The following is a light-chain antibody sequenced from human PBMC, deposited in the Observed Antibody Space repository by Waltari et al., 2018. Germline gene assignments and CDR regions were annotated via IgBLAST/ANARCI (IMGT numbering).Light chain of an antibody. Sequence: SVLTPPPSVSAAPGPRFTISCSGRRSNIGHNYVSLYRQFPGTAPKLLIYENTERPSGIPGRFSGSKSGTSATLDITGLQAGDEADYYCGTWDSSLSGAVFGGGTHLTVL. CDR3: GTWDSSLSGAV. J-gene: IGLJ7*01. V-gene: IGLV1-51*02. CDR1: RSNIGHNY. CDR2: ENT.